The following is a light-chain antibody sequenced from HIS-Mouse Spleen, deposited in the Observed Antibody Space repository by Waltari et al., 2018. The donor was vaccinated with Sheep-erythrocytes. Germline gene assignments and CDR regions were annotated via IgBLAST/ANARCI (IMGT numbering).Light chain of an antibody. V-gene: IGLV2-11*01. Sequence: QSALTQPRSVSGSPGQSVTISCTGTSSDVGGYNYVYWYQQHPGKAPKLMIYDVSKRPSGVPDRFSGSKSGNTASLTISGLQAEDEADYYCCSYAGSYNHVFGTGTKVTVL. CDR1: SSDVGGYNY. CDR2: DVS. CDR3: CSYAGSYNHV. J-gene: IGLJ1*01.